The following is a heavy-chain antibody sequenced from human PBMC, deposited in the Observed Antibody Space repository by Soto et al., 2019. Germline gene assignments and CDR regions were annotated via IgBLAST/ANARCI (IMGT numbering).Heavy chain of an antibody. J-gene: IGHJ5*02. CDR2: IYHSGST. Sequence: SQTCSASGGSITRGGYSWSRNRQLPGKGLEWIAYIYHSGSTYYNPSLKSRVTISVDRSKNQFCLKLSSGTGADKALYYCARFYGDCYNWFDPWGQGTLVTVSS. CDR3: ARFYGDCYNWFDP. D-gene: IGHD2-21*02. CDR1: GGSITRGGYS. V-gene: IGHV4-30-2*01.